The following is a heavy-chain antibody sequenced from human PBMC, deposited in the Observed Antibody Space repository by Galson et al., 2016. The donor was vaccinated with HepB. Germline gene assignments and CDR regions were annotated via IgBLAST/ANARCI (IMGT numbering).Heavy chain of an antibody. CDR2: IAGGSGSP. D-gene: IGHD4-17*01. V-gene: IGHV3-23*01. CDR3: AKKWSYGDYSYFDY. CDR1: GFSFGNSW. J-gene: IGHJ4*02. Sequence: SLRLSCAASGFSFGNSWMTWVRQAPEKGLEWVSTIAGGSGSPNYADSVKGRFTISRDNAKNSLYLQMNRLRAEDTAVYYCAKKWSYGDYSYFDYWGQGTLVTVSS.